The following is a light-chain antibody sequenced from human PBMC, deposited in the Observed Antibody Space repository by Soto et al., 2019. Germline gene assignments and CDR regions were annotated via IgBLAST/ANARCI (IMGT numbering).Light chain of an antibody. Sequence: QSVLTQPPSASGSPGQSVTISCTGTSSDVGAYDYVSWYQQPPGKAPKLMIYEINKRPSGVPDRFSGSKSGNTASLTVSGLQAEDEADYYCSSFAGSNNFPYVLGTGTRSPS. CDR2: EIN. CDR3: SSFAGSNNFPYV. CDR1: SSDVGAYDY. J-gene: IGLJ1*01. V-gene: IGLV2-8*01.